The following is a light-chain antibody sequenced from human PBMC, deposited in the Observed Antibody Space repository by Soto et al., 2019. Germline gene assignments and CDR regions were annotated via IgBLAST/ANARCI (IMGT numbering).Light chain of an antibody. CDR1: SSDVGGYKY. J-gene: IGLJ1*01. CDR3: ILYTRSTTDV. CDR2: EVS. Sequence: QSVLTQPASVSGSPGQSITISCTGTSSDVGGYKYVSWYQQHPGKAPKLMIYEVSNRPSGISNRFSGSKSGNTASLTISGLQAEDEAEYYFILYTRSTTDVFGTATKVTVL. V-gene: IGLV2-14*01.